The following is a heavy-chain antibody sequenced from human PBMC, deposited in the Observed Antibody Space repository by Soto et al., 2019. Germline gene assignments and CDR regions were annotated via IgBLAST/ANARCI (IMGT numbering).Heavy chain of an antibody. D-gene: IGHD3-10*01. CDR2: INSDGSST. CDR3: ARFFGSGSNFDY. CDR1: GFTFSNYW. J-gene: IGHJ4*02. Sequence: GGSLRLSCAASGFTFSNYWMHWVRQAPGKGLVWVSRINSDGSSTSYADSVKGRLTISRDNAKNTLYLQMDSLRAEDTAVYYCARFFGSGSNFDYWGQGTLVTVS. V-gene: IGHV3-74*01.